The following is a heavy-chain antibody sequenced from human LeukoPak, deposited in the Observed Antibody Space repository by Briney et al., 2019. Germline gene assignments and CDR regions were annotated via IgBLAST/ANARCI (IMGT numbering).Heavy chain of an antibody. J-gene: IGHJ4*02. Sequence: ASVKVSCKASGYTFTGYYMHWVRQAPGQGLERMGWINPNSGGTNYAQKFQGRVTMTRDTSISTAYMELSRLRSDDTAVYYCARSYGSGSYLVDYWGQGTLVTVSS. CDR2: INPNSGGT. V-gene: IGHV1-2*02. CDR3: ARSYGSGSYLVDY. D-gene: IGHD3-10*01. CDR1: GYTFTGYY.